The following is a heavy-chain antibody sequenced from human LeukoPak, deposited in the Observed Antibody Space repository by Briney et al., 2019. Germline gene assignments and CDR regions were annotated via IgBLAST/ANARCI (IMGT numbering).Heavy chain of an antibody. CDR1: GASISSDY. J-gene: IGHJ4*02. Sequence: SETLSLTCTVSGASISSDYWNWIRQPPGKGLEWIGHVYHSGSTNYNPSLKSRVTISVDTSKNQFSLKLSSVTAADTAVYYCARAGNYYYSSGYYSHFDYWGQGTLVTVFS. V-gene: IGHV4-59*01. CDR2: VYHSGST. D-gene: IGHD3-22*01. CDR3: ARAGNYYYSSGYYSHFDY.